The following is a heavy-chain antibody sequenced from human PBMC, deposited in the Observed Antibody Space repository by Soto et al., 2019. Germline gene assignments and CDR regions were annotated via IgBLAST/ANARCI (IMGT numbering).Heavy chain of an antibody. CDR1: GFTFSSYA. CDR3: ATSTVTYGAADY. D-gene: IGHD4-17*01. Sequence: GGSLRFSCAASGFTFSSYAMSWVRQAPGKGLEWVSAISGSGGSTYYADSVKGRFTISRDNSKNTLYLQMNSLRAEDTAVYYCATSTVTYGAADYWGQGTLVTVSS. CDR2: ISGSGGST. V-gene: IGHV3-23*01. J-gene: IGHJ4*02.